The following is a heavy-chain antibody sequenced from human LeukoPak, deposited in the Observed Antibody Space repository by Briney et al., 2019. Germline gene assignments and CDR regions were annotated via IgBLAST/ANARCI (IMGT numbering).Heavy chain of an antibody. V-gene: IGHV1-18*04. Sequence: GASVKVSCKASGYTFTGYYMHWVRQAPGQGLEWMGWISAYNGNTNYAQKLQGRVTMTTDTSTSTAYMELRSLRSDDTAVYYCARGSAVVLTIDYWGQGTLVTVSS. D-gene: IGHD2-2*01. CDR2: ISAYNGNT. CDR3: ARGSAVVLTIDY. J-gene: IGHJ4*02. CDR1: GYTFTGYY.